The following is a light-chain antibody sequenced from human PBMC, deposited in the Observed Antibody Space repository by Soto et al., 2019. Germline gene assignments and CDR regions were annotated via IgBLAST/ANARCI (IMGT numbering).Light chain of an antibody. CDR2: AAS. J-gene: IGKJ4*01. CDR1: QGIRNY. V-gene: IGKV1-27*01. CDR3: QKYNSAPLT. Sequence: DIQMNQSPSSLSASVGDRVTITCRASQGIRNYLAWYQQKPGKVPKLLIYAASTLQSGVPSRFSGSGSGTDFTLTISSLQPEDVATYYCQKYNSAPLTFDGVTKVEIK.